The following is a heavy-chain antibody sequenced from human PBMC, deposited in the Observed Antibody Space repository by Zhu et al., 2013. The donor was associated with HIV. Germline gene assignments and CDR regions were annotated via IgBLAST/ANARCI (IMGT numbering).Heavy chain of an antibody. CDR1: GYIFTSYG. D-gene: IGHD3-16*01. CDR3: TRGGLVKWGRDNWFDP. V-gene: IGHV1-18*01. Sequence: QVHLVQSGDELKKPGASVKVSCKASGYIFTSYGITWVRQAPGQGLEWLGWISANHGNTTYNQNFQGRVTMTTDRSTNMVYMELRSLKFDDTAVYFCTRGGLVKWGRDNWFDPWGQGTLVIVSS. CDR2: ISANHGNT. J-gene: IGHJ5*02.